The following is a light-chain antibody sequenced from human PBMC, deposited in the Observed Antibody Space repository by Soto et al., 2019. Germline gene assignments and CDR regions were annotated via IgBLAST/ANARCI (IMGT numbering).Light chain of an antibody. J-gene: IGKJ4*01. V-gene: IGKV3-20*01. CDR1: QSVSSSY. CDR3: QKYGISPG. Sequence: EIVLTQSPGTLSLSPGERATLSCRASQSVSSSYLAWYQQKPGQAPRLLIYGASSRATGIPDRFSGSGSGTDFTLTISRLEPEDCAVYYCQKYGISPGFGGGTKVEIK. CDR2: GAS.